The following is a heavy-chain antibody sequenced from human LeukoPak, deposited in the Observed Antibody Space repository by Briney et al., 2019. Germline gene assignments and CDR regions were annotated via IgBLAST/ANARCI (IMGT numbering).Heavy chain of an antibody. D-gene: IGHD2-2*01. CDR2: IYYSGST. V-gene: IGHV4-39*01. Sequence: PSETLSLTCTVSGGSISSSSYYWGWIRQPPGKGLEWIGSIYYSGSTYYNPSLKSRVTISVDTSKNQFSLKLSSVTAADTAVYYCARARRYCSSTSCRTIVNYYYMDVWGKGTTVTVSS. J-gene: IGHJ6*03. CDR1: GGSISSSSYY. CDR3: ARARRYCSSTSCRTIVNYYYMDV.